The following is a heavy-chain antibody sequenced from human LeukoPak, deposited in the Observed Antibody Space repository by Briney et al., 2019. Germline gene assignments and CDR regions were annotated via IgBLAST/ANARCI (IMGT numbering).Heavy chain of an antibody. V-gene: IGHV4-4*07. D-gene: IGHD3-22*01. CDR2: IYTSGST. Sequence: SETLSLTCTVSGGSISSYYWSWIRQPAGKGLEWIGRIYTSGSTNYNPSLKSRVTMSVDTSKNQFSLKLSSVTAADTAVYYCASSDSSGYLTTSGSYFDYWGQGTLVTVSS. CDR3: ASSDSSGYLTTSGSYFDY. CDR1: GGSISSYY. J-gene: IGHJ4*02.